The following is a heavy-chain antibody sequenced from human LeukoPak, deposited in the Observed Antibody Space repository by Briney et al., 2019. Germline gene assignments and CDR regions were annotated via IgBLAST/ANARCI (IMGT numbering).Heavy chain of an antibody. V-gene: IGHV3-64D*09. CDR2: ISTNGDNT. J-gene: IGHJ3*01. CDR3: YSSAWYGAFDV. CDR1: GFSFSSYT. D-gene: IGHD6-19*01. Sequence: GGSLRLSCSASGFSFSSYTMHWVRQAPGKGLEYVSTISTNGDNTYYADSVKGRFTISRDDAKHTLYLQMSSLRIEDTVVYYCYSSAWYGAFDVWGQGTMVTVSS.